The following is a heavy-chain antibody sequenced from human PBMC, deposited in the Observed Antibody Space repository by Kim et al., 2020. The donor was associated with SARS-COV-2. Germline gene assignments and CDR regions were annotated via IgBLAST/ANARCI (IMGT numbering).Heavy chain of an antibody. Sequence: GGSLRLSCAASGFTVSSNYMSWVRQAPGKGLEWVSVIYSGGSTYYADSVKGRFTISRDNSKNTLYLQMNSLRAEDTAVYYCARDRRLGYYDILTGYSGEEYFQHWGQGTLVTVSS. D-gene: IGHD3-9*01. CDR2: IYSGGST. CDR3: ARDRRLGYYDILTGYSGEEYFQH. V-gene: IGHV3-53*01. CDR1: GFTVSSNY. J-gene: IGHJ1*01.